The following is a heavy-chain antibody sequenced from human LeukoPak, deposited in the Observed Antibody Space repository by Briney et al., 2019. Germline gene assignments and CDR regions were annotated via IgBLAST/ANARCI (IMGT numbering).Heavy chain of an antibody. Sequence: PGGSLRFSCAASGFTFSSYAMSWVRQAPGKGLEWVSAISGGGGSTYYADSVKGRFTISRDSSKNTLYLQMNSLRAEDTAVYYCARDSPGYSQPLDYWGQGTLVTVSS. CDR1: GFTFSSYA. CDR2: ISGGGGST. J-gene: IGHJ4*02. V-gene: IGHV3-23*01. CDR3: ARDSPGYSQPLDY. D-gene: IGHD5-18*01.